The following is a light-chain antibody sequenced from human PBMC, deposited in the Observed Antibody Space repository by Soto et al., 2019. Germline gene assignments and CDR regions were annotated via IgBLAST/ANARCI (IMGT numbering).Light chain of an antibody. J-gene: IGKJ4*01. CDR2: AAS. Sequence: DIQMTQSPSSLSASVGARVTITCRASQNIDNYINWYQQKPGKAPKVLIYAASTLQSAVPSRFSGSGSGTDFTLTISSLQPEDFATYYCQQSHSTPLTFGGGTKVGIK. CDR3: QQSHSTPLT. V-gene: IGKV1-39*01. CDR1: QNIDNY.